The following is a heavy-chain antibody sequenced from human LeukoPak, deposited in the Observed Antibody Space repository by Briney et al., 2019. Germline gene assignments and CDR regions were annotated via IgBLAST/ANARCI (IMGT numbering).Heavy chain of an antibody. CDR3: ARVLAAAGTNWFEP. Sequence: SETLSLTCTVSGGSISSSSYYWGWIRQPPGKGLEWIGSIYYSGSTYYNPSHKSRVTISVDTSKNQFSLKLSSVTAADTAVYYCARVLAAAGTNWFEPWGQGTLVTVSS. CDR2: IYYSGST. CDR1: GGSISSSSYY. D-gene: IGHD6-13*01. J-gene: IGHJ5*02. V-gene: IGHV4-39*01.